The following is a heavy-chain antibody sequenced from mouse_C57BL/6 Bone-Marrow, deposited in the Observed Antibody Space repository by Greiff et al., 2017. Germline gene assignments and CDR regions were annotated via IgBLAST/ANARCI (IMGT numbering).Heavy chain of an antibody. J-gene: IGHJ4*01. CDR3: ARGYDYDYAMDD. D-gene: IGHD2-4*01. V-gene: IGHV1-39*01. Sequence: EVNLVESGPELVKPGASVKISCKASGYSFTDYNMNWVKQSNGKSLEWIGVINPNYGTTSYNQKFKGKATLTVDQSSSTAYMQLNSLTSESSAVYYCARGYDYDYAMDDWGQGTSVTVSS. CDR2: INPNYGTT. CDR1: GYSFTDYN.